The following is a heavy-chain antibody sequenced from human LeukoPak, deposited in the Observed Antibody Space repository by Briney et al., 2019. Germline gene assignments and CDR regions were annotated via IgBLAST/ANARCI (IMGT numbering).Heavy chain of an antibody. J-gene: IGHJ4*02. V-gene: IGHV4-59*01. Sequence: SETLSLTCTVSGGSISSYYWSWIRQPPGKGLEWIGYIYYSGSTNHNPSLKSRVTISVDTSKNQFSLKLSSVTAADTAVYYCAKWDLYDSSGYYGGDYWGQGTLVTVSS. CDR1: GGSISSYY. D-gene: IGHD3-22*01. CDR3: AKWDLYDSSGYYGGDY. CDR2: IYYSGST.